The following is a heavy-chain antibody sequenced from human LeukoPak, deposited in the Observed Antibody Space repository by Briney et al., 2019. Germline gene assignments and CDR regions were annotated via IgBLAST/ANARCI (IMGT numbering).Heavy chain of an antibody. Sequence: GGSLRLSCAASGFTYSSYWMSWVRQAPGKGLEWVANIKQDGSEKYYVDSVKGRFTISRDNAKNSLYLQMNSLRAEDTAVYYCARVGAKGAFDIWGQGTMVTVSS. CDR1: GFTYSSYW. CDR3: ARVGAKGAFDI. J-gene: IGHJ3*02. CDR2: IKQDGSEK. V-gene: IGHV3-7*01. D-gene: IGHD1-26*01.